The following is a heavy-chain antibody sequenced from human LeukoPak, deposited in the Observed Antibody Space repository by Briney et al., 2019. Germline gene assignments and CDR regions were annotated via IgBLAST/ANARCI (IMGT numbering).Heavy chain of an antibody. D-gene: IGHD3-16*01. CDR2: IKEDGSEK. V-gene: IGHV3-7*01. CDR3: ARDLSPGIMITFGGVSP. CDR1: GFTFSRSW. Sequence: GGSLRLSCAASGFTFSRSWMSWVRQAPGKGLEWVATIKEDGSEKYYVDSVKGRFTISRDNAKNSLYLQMNSLRAEDTAVYHCARDLSPGIMITFGGVSPWGQGTLVTVSS. J-gene: IGHJ5*02.